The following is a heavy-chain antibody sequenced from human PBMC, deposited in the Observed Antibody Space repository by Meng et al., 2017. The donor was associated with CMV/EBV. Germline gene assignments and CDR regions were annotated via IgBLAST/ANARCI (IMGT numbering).Heavy chain of an antibody. CDR3: AKDAPSYGVSPSYYYYGMDV. D-gene: IGHD4-17*01. V-gene: IGHV3-30*02. CDR2: IRYDGSNR. J-gene: IGHJ6*02. CDR1: GFTFSSYG. Sequence: GESLKISCAASGFTFSSYGMHWVRQAPGKGLDWVAFIRYDGSNRYYADSVKGRFTISRDNSKNTLYLQMNSLRPEDTAVYYCAKDAPSYGVSPSYYYYGMDVWGQGTTVTVFS.